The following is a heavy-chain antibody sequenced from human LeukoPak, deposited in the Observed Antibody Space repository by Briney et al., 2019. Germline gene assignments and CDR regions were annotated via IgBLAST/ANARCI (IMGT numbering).Heavy chain of an antibody. Sequence: PGGSLRLCCVASGFTISNYWMHWVRQAPGKGLVWVSRINSDGSITTYADSVKGRFTISRDNAKNTMYLQMNSLRDEDTAVYYCATLLPGVWGQGTLVTVSS. CDR3: ATLLPGV. J-gene: IGHJ4*02. CDR2: INSDGSIT. V-gene: IGHV3-74*01. CDR1: GFTISNYW. D-gene: IGHD1-26*01.